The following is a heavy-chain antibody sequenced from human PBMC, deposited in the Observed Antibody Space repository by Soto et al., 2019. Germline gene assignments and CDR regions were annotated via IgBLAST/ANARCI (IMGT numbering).Heavy chain of an antibody. Sequence: RGWSLRLSCAASGFTFSTYTMNWVRQAPGKGLEWVSSINGRSNYKYYTDSVKGRFTISRDNAKNSLYLQMNRLRAEDTAVYYCARDDWIVGGTADFDYWGLGTLVTVSS. V-gene: IGHV3-21*01. J-gene: IGHJ4*02. D-gene: IGHD1-26*01. CDR1: GFTFSTYT. CDR3: ARDDWIVGGTADFDY. CDR2: INGRSNYK.